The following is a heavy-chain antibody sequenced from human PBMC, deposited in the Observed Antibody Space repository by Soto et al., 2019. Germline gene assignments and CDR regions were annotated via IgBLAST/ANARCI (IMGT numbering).Heavy chain of an antibody. CDR3: AKRRGAGGHFDY. Sequence: GGSLRLSCAASGFTFSDHYMDWVRQAPGKGLEWVGRTRDKANSYTTEYAASVKGRFTISRDNSKNTLSLQMNSLTAEDTAVYFCAKRRGAGGHFDYWGQGALVTVSS. D-gene: IGHD2-15*01. CDR2: TRDKANSYTT. J-gene: IGHJ4*02. V-gene: IGHV3-72*01. CDR1: GFTFSDHY.